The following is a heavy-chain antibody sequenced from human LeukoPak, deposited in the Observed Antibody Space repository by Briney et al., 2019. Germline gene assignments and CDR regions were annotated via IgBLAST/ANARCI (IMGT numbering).Heavy chain of an antibody. Sequence: PSETLSLTCTVSGGSISSGSYYWSWIRQPAGKGLEWIGPIYTSGSTNYNPSLKSRVTISVDTSKNQFSLKLSSVTAADTAVYYCVRGRVSGGNFDYWGQGTLVTVSS. CDR2: IYTSGST. V-gene: IGHV4-61*02. D-gene: IGHD3-16*01. J-gene: IGHJ4*02. CDR3: VRGRVSGGNFDY. CDR1: GGSISSGSYY.